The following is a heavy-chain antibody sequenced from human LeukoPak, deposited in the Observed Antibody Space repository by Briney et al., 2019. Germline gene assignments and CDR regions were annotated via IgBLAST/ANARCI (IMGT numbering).Heavy chain of an antibody. J-gene: IGHJ4*02. CDR2: IWYDETKA. Sequence: GGSLRLSCAASGFTFSNYNMHWVRQAPGKGLEWVAVIWYDETKAYYVGSMEGRFTISRDNSRNTLYLQMNSLRGEDTAVYYCAREVVKLPDDTPNDYWGQGTLVTVSS. CDR3: AREVVKLPDDTPNDY. V-gene: IGHV3-33*01. CDR1: GFTFSNYN. D-gene: IGHD2-2*01.